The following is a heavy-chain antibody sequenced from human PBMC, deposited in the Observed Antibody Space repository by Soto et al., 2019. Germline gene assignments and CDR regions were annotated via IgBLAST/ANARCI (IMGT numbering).Heavy chain of an antibody. V-gene: IGHV3-21*01. Sequence: GGSLRLSCAASGFTFSSYSMNWVRQAPGKGLEWVSSISSSSSYIYYADSVKGRFTISRDNAKNSLYLQMNSLRAEDTAVYYCARDREYYDKGSDYWGQGTLVTVSS. J-gene: IGHJ4*02. CDR3: ARDREYYDKGSDY. CDR1: GFTFSSYS. D-gene: IGHD3-9*01. CDR2: ISSSSSYI.